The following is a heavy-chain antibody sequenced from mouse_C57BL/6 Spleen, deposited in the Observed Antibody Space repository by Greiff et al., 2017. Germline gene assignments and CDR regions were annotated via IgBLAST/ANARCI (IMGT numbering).Heavy chain of an antibody. CDR1: GFSLTSYG. CDR3: AKVYDYDGYFDV. J-gene: IGHJ1*03. D-gene: IGHD2-4*01. Sequence: VKLVESGPGLVQPSQSLSITCTVSGFSLTSYGVHWVRQPPGKGLEWLGVIWSGGSTDYNAAFISRLSISKDNSKSQVFFKMNSLQADDTAIYYCAKVYDYDGYFDVWGTGTTVTVSS. V-gene: IGHV2-4*01. CDR2: IWSGGST.